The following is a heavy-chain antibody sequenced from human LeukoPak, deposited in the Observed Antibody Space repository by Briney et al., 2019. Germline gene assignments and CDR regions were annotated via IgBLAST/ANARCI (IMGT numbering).Heavy chain of an antibody. CDR1: GFSISSRV. CDR2: ISFVGNAE. Sequence: GGSLRLSWAASGFSISSRVMHWLRQAPGKGLEWVSGISFVGNAEHYADSVKGRFTISGDDSKNTLYLEVNGLMIDDTAVYYCAREGYISCQSPAFEIWGQETMVTVSS. D-gene: IGHD5-12*01. CDR3: AREGYISCQSPAFEI. V-gene: IGHV3-30-3*01. J-gene: IGHJ3*02.